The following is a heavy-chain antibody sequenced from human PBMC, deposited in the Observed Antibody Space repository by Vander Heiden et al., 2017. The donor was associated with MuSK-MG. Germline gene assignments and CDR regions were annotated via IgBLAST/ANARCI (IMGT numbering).Heavy chain of an antibody. CDR2: ISSSSSYI. CDR1: GFTFSSYS. V-gene: IGHV3-21*01. CDR3: ARDKSVAGRFDY. J-gene: IGHJ4*02. D-gene: IGHD6-19*01. Sequence: EVQPVESGGGLVKPGGSLRLSCAASGFTFSSYSRNWVRQAPGKGLEWVSSISSSSSYIYYADSVKGRFTISRDNAKNSLYLQMNSLRAEDTAVYYCARDKSVAGRFDYWGQGTLVTVSS.